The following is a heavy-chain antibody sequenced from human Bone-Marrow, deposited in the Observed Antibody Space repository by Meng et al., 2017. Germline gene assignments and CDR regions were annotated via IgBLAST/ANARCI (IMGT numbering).Heavy chain of an antibody. CDR2: ISADNGNT. CDR3: ARSVLYCSGGSCYESTYYYYGMDV. D-gene: IGHD2-15*01. Sequence: ASVKVSCKASGYTFTSYGISWVRQAPGQGLEWMGWISADNGNTNYAQKLQGRVTMTTDTSTSTAYMELRSLRSDDTAVYYCARSVLYCSGGSCYESTYYYYGMDVWGQGTTVTVSS. V-gene: IGHV1-18*01. J-gene: IGHJ6*02. CDR1: GYTFTSYG.